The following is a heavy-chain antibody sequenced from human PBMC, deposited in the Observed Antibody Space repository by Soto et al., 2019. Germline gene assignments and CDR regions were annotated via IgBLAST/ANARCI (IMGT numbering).Heavy chain of an antibody. V-gene: IGHV3-23*01. CDR1: GFTFSSYA. Sequence: GGSLRLSCAASGFTFSSYAMSWVRQAPGKGLEWVSAISGSGGSTYYADSVKGRFTISRDNSKNTLYLQMNSLRAEDTAVYYCAKGHDFWSGSYYYYMDVWGKGTTVTVS. D-gene: IGHD3-3*01. CDR3: AKGHDFWSGSYYYYMDV. J-gene: IGHJ6*03. CDR2: ISGSGGST.